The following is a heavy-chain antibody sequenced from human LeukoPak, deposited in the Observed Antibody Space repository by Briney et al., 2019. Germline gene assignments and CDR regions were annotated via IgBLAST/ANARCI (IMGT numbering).Heavy chain of an antibody. CDR1: GGSISSYY. CDR3: AGFNYDFWSGYDY. D-gene: IGHD3-3*01. Sequence: PSETLSLTCTVSGGSISSYYWGWIRQPPGKGLEWIGYIYYSGSTNYNPSLKSRVTISVDTSKNQFSLKLSSVTAADTAVYYCAGFNYDFWSGYDYWGRGTLVTVSS. CDR2: IYYSGST. V-gene: IGHV4-59*01. J-gene: IGHJ4*02.